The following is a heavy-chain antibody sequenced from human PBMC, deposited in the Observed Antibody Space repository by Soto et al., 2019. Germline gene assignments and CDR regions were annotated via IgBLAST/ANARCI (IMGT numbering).Heavy chain of an antibody. J-gene: IGHJ3*02. CDR1: GFTFSSFE. CDR3: AREGPADGLDI. V-gene: IGHV3-48*03. Sequence: EGQLVESGGGWAQPGGSLSLSCAASGFTFSSFEMNWVRQAPGKGLECVAYISSGGSTKFYADSVKGRFTISRDNAKNSLLLQMHSLTAEDSAVYYWAREGPADGLDIWGQGTMVTVSS. CDR2: ISSGGSTK.